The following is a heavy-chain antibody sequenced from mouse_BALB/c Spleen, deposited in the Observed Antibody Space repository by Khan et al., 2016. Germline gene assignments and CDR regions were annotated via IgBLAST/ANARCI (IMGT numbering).Heavy chain of an antibody. J-gene: IGHJ2*01. CDR1: GFSITDTY. Sequence: VQLKQSGTELVKPGASVNLSCTASGFSITDTYIHWVRQRPEQGLEWIGKIDPARDNTKYAQKFQGKATMTLDTSSNTAYLRFSSLTFEDTAVCYCARAYYGNRWGQGTTLTVSS. V-gene: IGHV14-3*02. CDR2: IDPARDNT. D-gene: IGHD2-10*01. CDR3: ARAYYGNR.